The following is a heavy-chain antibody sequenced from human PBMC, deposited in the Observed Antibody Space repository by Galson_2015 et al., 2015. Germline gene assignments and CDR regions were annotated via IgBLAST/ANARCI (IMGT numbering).Heavy chain of an antibody. J-gene: IGHJ4*02. CDR2: ISYDGSNK. D-gene: IGHD3-9*01. CDR3: ARGQYIYYDILTGYHL. Sequence: SLRLSCAASGFTFSSYAMHWVRPAPGKGLEWVAVISYDGSNKYYADSVKGRFTISRDNSKNTLYLQMNSLRAEDTAVYYCARGQYIYYDILTGYHLWGQGTLVTVSS. V-gene: IGHV3-30-3*01. CDR1: GFTFSSYA.